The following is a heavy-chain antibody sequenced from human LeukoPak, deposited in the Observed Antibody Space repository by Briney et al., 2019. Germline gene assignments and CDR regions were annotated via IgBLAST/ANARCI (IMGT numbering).Heavy chain of an antibody. V-gene: IGHV1-2*02. CDR2: INPNSGGT. Sequence: ASVKVSCKASGYTFTGSYMHWVRQAPGQGLEWMGWINPNSGGTNYAQKFQGRVTMTRDTSISTAYMELSRLRSDDTAVYYCARGDGGFCSSTSCYPNWFDPWGQGTLVTVSS. D-gene: IGHD2-2*01. J-gene: IGHJ5*02. CDR3: ARGDGGFCSSTSCYPNWFDP. CDR1: GYTFTGSY.